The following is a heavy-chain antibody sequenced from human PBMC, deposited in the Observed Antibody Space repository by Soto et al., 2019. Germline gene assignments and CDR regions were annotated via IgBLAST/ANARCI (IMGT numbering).Heavy chain of an antibody. J-gene: IGHJ6*02. CDR1: GESVRPKY. V-gene: IGHV4-34*11. CDR3: ARHNTFDNGGYDDFDI. D-gene: IGHD5-12*01. CDR2: TDYVGSA. Sequence: SETLSLTCFASGESVRPKYWIWIRQPPGKGLEWIGYTDYVGSAHSSPALGSRAVISSDPSKNVCSLKLPSVTAADQAMYLCARHNTFDNGGYDDFDILGPGTKVTVSS.